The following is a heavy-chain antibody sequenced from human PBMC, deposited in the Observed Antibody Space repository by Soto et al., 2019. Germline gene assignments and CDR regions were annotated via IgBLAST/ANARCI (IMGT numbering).Heavy chain of an antibody. D-gene: IGHD5-18*01. Sequence: QVQLVQSGAEVKKPGASVKVSCKASGYTFTSYYMHWVRQAPGQGLEWMGIINPSGGSTTYAQKFQGRVTMTRDTYTSTVYMELSSLKSEATAVYCCARVGGDTYGDVDYWSEGSLVTVSS. CDR1: GYTFTSYY. CDR2: INPSGGST. J-gene: IGHJ4*02. V-gene: IGHV1-46*01. CDR3: ARVGGDTYGDVDY.